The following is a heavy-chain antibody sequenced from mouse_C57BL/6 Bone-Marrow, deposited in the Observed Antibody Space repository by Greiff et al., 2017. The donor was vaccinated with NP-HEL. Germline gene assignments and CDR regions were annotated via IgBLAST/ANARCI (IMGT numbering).Heavy chain of an antibody. J-gene: IGHJ4*01. Sequence: VQLQQSGAELVRPGASVKLSCTASGFTFKDYWMHWVKQRPEQGLEWIGWIVPENGGTNYDSKFQGKATITADTSSNTAYMQLSSLTTEDSESSDGARSANRYFGAMDYWGQGTSVTVSS. V-gene: IGHV14-1*02. CDR1: GFTFKDYW. CDR2: IVPENGGT. CDR3: ARSANRYFGAMDY. D-gene: IGHD2-14*01.